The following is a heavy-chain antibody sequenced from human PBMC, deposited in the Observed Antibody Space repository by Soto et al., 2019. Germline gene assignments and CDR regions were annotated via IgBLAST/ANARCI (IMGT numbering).Heavy chain of an antibody. Sequence: QVQLQESGPGLVKPSETLSLTCTVSGGSISSYYWSWIRQPPGKGLEWIGYIYYSGSTNYNPSLKSRVTISVDTSKNQFSLKLSSVTAADTAVYYCARRGWGSSGWYFGPFDYWGQGTLVTVSS. J-gene: IGHJ4*02. CDR3: ARRGWGSSGWYFGPFDY. CDR1: GGSISSYY. D-gene: IGHD6-19*01. V-gene: IGHV4-59*08. CDR2: IYYSGST.